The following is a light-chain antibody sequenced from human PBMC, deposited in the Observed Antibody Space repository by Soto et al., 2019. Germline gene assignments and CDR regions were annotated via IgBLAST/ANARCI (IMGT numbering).Light chain of an antibody. Sequence: EVVLPQYPGTLSLSPGERATLSCRASQSVISSQLAWFQQKPGQAPRLLIYAESWRAAGIPDRFSGSGSGTDFTLTIRRLEPADFAVYYCRQYASGPHTFGGGTEVEI. V-gene: IGKV3-20*01. J-gene: IGKJ4*01. CDR2: AES. CDR3: RQYASGPHT. CDR1: QSVISSQ.